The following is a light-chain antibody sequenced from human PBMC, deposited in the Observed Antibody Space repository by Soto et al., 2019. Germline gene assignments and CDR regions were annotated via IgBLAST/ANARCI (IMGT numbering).Light chain of an antibody. CDR1: QTISSW. CDR2: KAS. Sequence: DIQMTQSPSTLSGSVGERVTITCRASQTISSWLAWYQQKPGKAPKLLIYKASTLKSGVPSRFSGSGSGTEFTLTISSLQPDDFATYYCQHYNSYSEAFGKGTKVDI. J-gene: IGKJ1*01. V-gene: IGKV1-5*03. CDR3: QHYNSYSEA.